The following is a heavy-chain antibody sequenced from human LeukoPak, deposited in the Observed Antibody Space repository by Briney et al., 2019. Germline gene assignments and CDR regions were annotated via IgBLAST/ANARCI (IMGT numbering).Heavy chain of an antibody. Sequence: PGGSLRLSCEASGFTFTTYSMTWVRQAPGKGLEWVSIISSGSSAIFSADALKGRFTISRDDAKNLLYLQMNSLRAEDTAVYYCAKPARTDYADYWGQGTLVTVSS. D-gene: IGHD1-14*01. V-gene: IGHV3-21*04. J-gene: IGHJ4*02. CDR2: ISSGSSAI. CDR1: GFTFTTYS. CDR3: AKPARTDYADY.